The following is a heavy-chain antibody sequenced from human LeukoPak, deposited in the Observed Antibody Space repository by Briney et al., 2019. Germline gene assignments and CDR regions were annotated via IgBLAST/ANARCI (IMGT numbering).Heavy chain of an antibody. V-gene: IGHV4-34*01. D-gene: IGHD6-13*01. CDR2: INHSGST. CDR3: ARDNVAGPSYYYYGMDV. CDR1: GGSFSGYY. J-gene: IGHJ6*02. Sequence: MTSETLSLTCAVYGGSFSGYYWSWIRQPPGKGLEWIGEINHSGSTNYNPSLKSRVTISVDTSKNQFSLKLSSVTAADTAVYYCARDNVAGPSYYYYGMDVWGQGTTVTVSS.